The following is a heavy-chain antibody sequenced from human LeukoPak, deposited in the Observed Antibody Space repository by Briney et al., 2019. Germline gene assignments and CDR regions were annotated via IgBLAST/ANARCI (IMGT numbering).Heavy chain of an antibody. Sequence: GSLRLSCAASGFTVSSNYMSWIRQPPGKGLEWIGSIYYSGSTYYNPSLKSRVTISLDTSKNQFSLKLNSVTAADTAVYYCARRGDFWGQGTLVTVSS. J-gene: IGHJ4*02. V-gene: IGHV4-59*04. D-gene: IGHD3-10*01. CDR2: IYYSGST. CDR1: GFTVSSNY. CDR3: ARRGDF.